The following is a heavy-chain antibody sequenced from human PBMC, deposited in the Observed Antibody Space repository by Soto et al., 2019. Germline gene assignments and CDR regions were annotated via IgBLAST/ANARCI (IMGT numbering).Heavy chain of an antibody. Sequence: QLLESGPGLVKPSETLSLTCTVSGGSISSSSYYWGWIRQPPGKGLEWIGSIYYSGSTYYNPSLKSRVTISVDTSKNQFSLKLSSVTAADTAVYYCARWREDCSGGSCYRSDYWGQGTLVTFSS. D-gene: IGHD2-15*01. J-gene: IGHJ4*02. CDR2: IYYSGST. V-gene: IGHV4-39*01. CDR3: ARWREDCSGGSCYRSDY. CDR1: GGSISSSSYY.